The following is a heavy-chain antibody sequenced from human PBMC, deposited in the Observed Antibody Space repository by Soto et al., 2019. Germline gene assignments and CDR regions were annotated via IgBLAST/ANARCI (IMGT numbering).Heavy chain of an antibody. CDR1: GYSCNDYD. CDR3: ARWRDAVATHAF. Sequence: EASVKVSVKTWGYSCNDYDIHWVLQAPGQGLDCVGWISPNSGASKYADNFQGRVTMPRDRSTSTVYMELTGLISDDTAVYYCARWRDAVATHAFWGQGTLVTGSS. CDR2: ISPNSGAS. J-gene: IGHJ4*02. D-gene: IGHD5-12*01. V-gene: IGHV1-2*02.